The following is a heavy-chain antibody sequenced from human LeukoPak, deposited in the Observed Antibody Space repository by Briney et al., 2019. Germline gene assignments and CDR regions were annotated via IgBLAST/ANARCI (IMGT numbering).Heavy chain of an antibody. D-gene: IGHD6-19*01. J-gene: IGHJ4*02. CDR1: GFTFSSYG. CDR2: ILYDGSNK. CDR3: AKMGSGWSIDY. V-gene: IGHV3-30*18. Sequence: GGSLRLSCAASGFTFSSYGMHWVRQAPGKGLEWVAVILYDGSNKYYADSVKGRFTISRDNSKNTLYLQMNSLRAEDTAVYYCAKMGSGWSIDYWGQGTLVTVSS.